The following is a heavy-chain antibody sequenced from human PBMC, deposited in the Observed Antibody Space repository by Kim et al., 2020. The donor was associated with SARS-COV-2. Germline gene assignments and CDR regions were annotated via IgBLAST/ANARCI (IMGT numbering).Heavy chain of an antibody. CDR2: IDPSDSYT. J-gene: IGHJ6*02. D-gene: IGHD3-16*01. CDR3: ARGGDSKRPHYYYGMDV. CDR1: GYSFTSYW. V-gene: IGHV5-10-1*01. Sequence: GESLKISCKGSGYSFTSYWISWVCQMPGKGLEWMGRIDPSDSYTNYSPSFQGHVTISADKSISTAYLQWSSLKASDTAMYYCARGGDSKRPHYYYGMDVWGQGTTVTVSS.